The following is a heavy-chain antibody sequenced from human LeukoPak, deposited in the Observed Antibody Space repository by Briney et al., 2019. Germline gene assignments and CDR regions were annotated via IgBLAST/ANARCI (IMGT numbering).Heavy chain of an antibody. CDR2: IYYSGST. J-gene: IGHJ4*02. V-gene: IGHV4-59*01. Sequence: SETLSLTCTVSGGSITSYYWSWIRQPPGKGLEWIGYIYYSGSTNYNPSLKSRVTISLDTSKNEFSLKLTSVTAADTAVYYCARDHVASGSYSSGERVNWGQGTLVTVSS. D-gene: IGHD1-26*01. CDR3: ARDHVASGSYSSGERVN. CDR1: GGSITSYY.